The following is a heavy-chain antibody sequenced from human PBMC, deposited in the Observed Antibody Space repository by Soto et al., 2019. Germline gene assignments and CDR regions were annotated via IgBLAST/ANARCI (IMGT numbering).Heavy chain of an antibody. CDR2: VSAYTGNT. Sequence: QVQLVQSGAEVKKPGASVKVSCKASGYTFTSYGISWVRQAPGQGLEWMGWVSAYTGNTNYAQHLQGRVTMTTDTSTTTAYMELRSLRSEDTAVYYCARFQVVTPLDYWGQGTLVTVSS. J-gene: IGHJ4*02. V-gene: IGHV1-18*01. CDR3: ARFQVVTPLDY. CDR1: GYTFTSYG. D-gene: IGHD2-21*02.